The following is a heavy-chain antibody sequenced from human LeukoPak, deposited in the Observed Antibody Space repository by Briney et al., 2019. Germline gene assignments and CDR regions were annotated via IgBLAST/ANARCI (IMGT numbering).Heavy chain of an antibody. CDR1: GFTFSSYG. J-gene: IGHJ4*02. D-gene: IGHD6-6*01. Sequence: GGSLRLSCAVSGFTFSSYGMHWVRQAPGKGLEWVAFIRYDGSNKYYADSVKGRFTISRDNSKNTLYLQMNSLRAEDTAVYYCAKDMSSSLGGDYWGQGTLVTVSS. V-gene: IGHV3-30*02. CDR3: AKDMSSSLGGDY. CDR2: IRYDGSNK.